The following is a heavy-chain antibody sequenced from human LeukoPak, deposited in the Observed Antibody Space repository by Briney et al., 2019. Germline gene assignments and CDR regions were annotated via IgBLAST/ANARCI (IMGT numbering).Heavy chain of an antibody. V-gene: IGHV4-31*03. J-gene: IGHJ3*02. Sequence: SETLSLTCTVSGGSISSGGYYLSWIRQHPGKGLEWIVYIYYSGSTYYNPSLKSRVTISVDTSKNQFSLKLSSVTAADTAVYYCARGFVVVPAAIRLSAFDIWGQGTMVXXSS. CDR2: IYYSGST. CDR3: ARGFVVVPAAIRLSAFDI. CDR1: GGSISSGGYY. D-gene: IGHD2-2*02.